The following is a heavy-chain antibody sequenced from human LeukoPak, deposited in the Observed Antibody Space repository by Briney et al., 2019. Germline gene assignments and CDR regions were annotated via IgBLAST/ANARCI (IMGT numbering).Heavy chain of an antibody. CDR3: ARAHGDFWSGYGKDNYYYYYMDV. CDR1: GFTVSSNY. CDR2: IKQDGSEK. Sequence: EGSLRLSCAASGFTVSSNYMSWVRQAPGKGLEWVANIKQDGSEKYYVDSVKGRFTISRDNAKNSLYLQMNSLRAEDTAVYYCARAHGDFWSGYGKDNYYYYYMDVWGKGTTVTVSS. D-gene: IGHD3-3*01. J-gene: IGHJ6*03. V-gene: IGHV3-7*01.